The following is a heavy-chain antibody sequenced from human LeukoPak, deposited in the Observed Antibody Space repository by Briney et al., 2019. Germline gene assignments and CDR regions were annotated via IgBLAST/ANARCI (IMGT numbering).Heavy chain of an antibody. CDR2: INHSGST. J-gene: IGHJ6*02. CDR1: GGSFSGYY. D-gene: IGHD2-2*01. Sequence: KPSETLSLTCAVYGGSFSGYYRSWIRQPPGKGLEWIGEINHSGSTTYNPSLKSRVTISVDTSKNQFSLKLSSVTAADTAVYYCARGVGYYYYYGMDVWGQGTTVTVSS. CDR3: ARGVGYYYYYGMDV. V-gene: IGHV4-34*01.